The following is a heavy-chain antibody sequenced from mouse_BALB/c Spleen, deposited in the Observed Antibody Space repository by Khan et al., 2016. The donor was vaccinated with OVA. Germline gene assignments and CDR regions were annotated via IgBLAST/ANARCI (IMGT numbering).Heavy chain of an antibody. V-gene: IGHV1-7*01. J-gene: IGHJ2*01. D-gene: IGHD1-1*01. CDR2: INPRSGYT. CDR3: ARGRIDY. CDR1: GYTFTSYW. Sequence: QVHVKQSGAELAKPGASVKMSCKASGYTFTSYWMHWVKQRPGQGLEWIGYINPRSGYTDYNQNFKDKATLTADKSSSTAYMQLSSLTSEDSAVYYGARGRIDYWGQGTTLTVSS.